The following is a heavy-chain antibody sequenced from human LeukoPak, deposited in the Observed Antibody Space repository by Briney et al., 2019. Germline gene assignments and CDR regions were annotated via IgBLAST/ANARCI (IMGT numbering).Heavy chain of an antibody. Sequence: TGESLRLSCAASGFTSSNAWMSWVRQAPGKGLEWVAVIWYDGSNKFYADSVKGRFTISRDNSKSTLYLQMNSLRAEDTAVYYCARETTTLDYWGQGTLVTVSS. J-gene: IGHJ4*02. CDR2: IWYDGSNK. V-gene: IGHV3-33*08. CDR3: ARETTTLDY. D-gene: IGHD1-26*01. CDR1: GFTSSNAW.